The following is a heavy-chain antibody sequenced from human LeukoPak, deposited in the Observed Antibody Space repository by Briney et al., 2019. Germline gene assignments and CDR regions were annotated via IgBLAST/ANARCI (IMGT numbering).Heavy chain of an antibody. D-gene: IGHD3-22*01. CDR3: AKRGVVIRVILVGFHKEAYYFDS. CDR1: GITLSNYG. J-gene: IGHJ4*02. Sequence: GGSLRLSCAVSGITLSNYGMSWVRQAPGKGLEWVAGISDSGGSTNYADSVKGRFTISRDNPKNTLYLQMNSLRAEDTVVYFCAKRGVVIRVILVGFHKEAYYFDSWGQGALVTVSS. CDR2: ISDSGGST. V-gene: IGHV3-23*01.